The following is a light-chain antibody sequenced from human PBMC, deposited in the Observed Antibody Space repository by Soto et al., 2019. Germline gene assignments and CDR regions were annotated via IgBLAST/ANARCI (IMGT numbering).Light chain of an antibody. CDR1: QSVSSSY. CDR3: QQYNIWPPWT. V-gene: IGKV3D-15*01. CDR2: GAS. J-gene: IGKJ1*01. Sequence: PGERVTLSCRASQSVSSSYLTWYQQKPGQATRLLIYGASTRATGIPAMFSGSGSGTDFTLTISSLESEDFAVYYCQQYNIWPPWTFGQRTKVDIK.